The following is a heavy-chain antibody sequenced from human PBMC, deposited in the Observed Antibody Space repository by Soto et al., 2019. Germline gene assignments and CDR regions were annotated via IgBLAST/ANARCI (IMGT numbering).Heavy chain of an antibody. CDR1: GGSISSSSYY. CDR3: ARIRGITMIVVEKYYFDY. Sequence: PSETLSLTCTVSGGSISSSSYYWGWIRQPPGKGLEWIGSIYYSGSTYYNTSLKNQVTISVDTSKNQISLKLSSVTAADTAVNYFARIRGITMIVVEKYYFDYWGQGTLVTVSS. V-gene: IGHV4-39*01. D-gene: IGHD3-22*01. CDR2: IYYSGST. J-gene: IGHJ4*02.